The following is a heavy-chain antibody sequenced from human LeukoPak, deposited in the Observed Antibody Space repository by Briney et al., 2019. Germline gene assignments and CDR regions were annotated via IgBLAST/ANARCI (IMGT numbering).Heavy chain of an antibody. CDR2: STGIGGST. D-gene: IGHD3-16*01. CDR3: AKGGRGMNWFDP. V-gene: IGHV3-23*01. Sequence: GGSLRLSCTASGITFDGYAMSWVRQAPGKGLEWVSSSTGIGGSTYYADSVKGRFTISRDNSKKTLSLQMNRLRVDDTAVYYCAKGGRGMNWFDPWGQGTLVTVSS. CDR1: GITFDGYA. J-gene: IGHJ5*02.